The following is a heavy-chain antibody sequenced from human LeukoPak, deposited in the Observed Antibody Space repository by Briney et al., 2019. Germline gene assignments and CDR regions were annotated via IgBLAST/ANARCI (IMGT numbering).Heavy chain of an antibody. CDR2: ISSSSSTM. V-gene: IGHV3-48*01. J-gene: IGHJ4*02. CDR1: GFTFTPYT. D-gene: IGHD3-10*01. Sequence: GGSLRLTCVASGFTFTPYTMNWVRRAPGKGLEWISSISSSSSTMLYADSVKGRFTISRDNSKNTLYLQMNSLRAEDTAVYYCAKHPYQTYREYGSARPDYWGQGTLVTVSS. CDR3: AKHPYQTYREYGSARPDY.